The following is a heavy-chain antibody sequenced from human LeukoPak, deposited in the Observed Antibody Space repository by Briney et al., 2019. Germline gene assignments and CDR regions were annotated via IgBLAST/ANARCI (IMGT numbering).Heavy chain of an antibody. J-gene: IGHJ4*02. D-gene: IGHD2-8*01. CDR2: IWYDGSNK. V-gene: IGHV3-33*01. CDR1: GFTFSNYD. Sequence: GGSLRLSCAVSGFTFSNYDMHWVRQAPGKGLEWVAVIWYDGSNKYYADSVKGRFTISGDNSKNTLYLQMNTLRAEDTAVYYCARDPGGVVYFDYWGQGTLVTVSS. CDR3: ARDPGGVVYFDY.